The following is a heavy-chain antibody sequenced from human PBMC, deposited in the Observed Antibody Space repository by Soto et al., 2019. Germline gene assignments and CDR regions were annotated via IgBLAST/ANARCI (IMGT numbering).Heavy chain of an antibody. CDR3: AATTISQGSAFDV. V-gene: IGHV4-59*08. CDR2: VYFNGNT. CDR1: GGYIGNYY. D-gene: IGHD3-10*01. J-gene: IGHJ3*01. Sequence: SETLPLTCNVSGGYIGNYYWSWIRQPPGKGLEWFGYVYFNGNTNYNPSLKSRVTISVDTSKNQFSLNLNSVTAADTAVYYCAATTISQGSAFDVWGQGIAVTVSS.